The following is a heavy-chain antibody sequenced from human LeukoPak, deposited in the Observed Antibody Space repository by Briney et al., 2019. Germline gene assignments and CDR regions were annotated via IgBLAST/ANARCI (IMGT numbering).Heavy chain of an antibody. J-gene: IGHJ4*02. CDR1: GFTFSDYS. D-gene: IGHD3-10*01. CDR3: SIDTFGRDDY. CDR2: ISSSGTYT. Sequence: GGSLRLSCAASGFTFSDYSMNWVRQAPERGLEWVSSISSSGTYTYYADSVKGRFTISRDNAKNSLYLQMNSLRAEDTAVYYCSIDTFGRDDYWGQGTLVTVSS. V-gene: IGHV3-21*01.